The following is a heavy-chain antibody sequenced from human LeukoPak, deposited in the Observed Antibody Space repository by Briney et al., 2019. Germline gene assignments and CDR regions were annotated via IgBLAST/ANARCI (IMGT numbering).Heavy chain of an antibody. CDR2: IISSSSYI. CDR3: ARYIGYCTGYSCDRYFQH. CDR1: GFTFSSYS. V-gene: IGHV3-21*04. Sequence: GGPLRLSCAASGFTFSSYSMNWVRQAPGKGLEWVSSIISSSSYIYYADSVKGRFTISRDNAKNSLYLQMNSLRAEDTAVYYCARYIGYCTGYSCDRYFQHWGQGTLVTVSS. J-gene: IGHJ1*01. D-gene: IGHD2-8*02.